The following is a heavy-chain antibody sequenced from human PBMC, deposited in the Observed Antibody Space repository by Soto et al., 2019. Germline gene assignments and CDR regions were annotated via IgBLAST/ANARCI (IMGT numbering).Heavy chain of an antibody. D-gene: IGHD5-18*01. CDR3: AREDTTMVTLDC. CDR1: GFTFSSHG. CDR2: ISYDGSNK. J-gene: IGHJ4*02. V-gene: IGHV3-30*03. Sequence: PGGSLRLSCAASGFTFSSHGMHWVRQAPGKGLEWVAVISYDGSNKYYADSVKGRFTISRDNSKNTLSLQMSSLRAEDMAVYYCAREDTTMVTLDCWGQGTLVTVSS.